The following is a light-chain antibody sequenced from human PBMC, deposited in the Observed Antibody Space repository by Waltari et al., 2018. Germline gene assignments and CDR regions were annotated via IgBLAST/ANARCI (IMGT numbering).Light chain of an antibody. Sequence: SSELTQDPAVSVALVQTVRITCQGDSLRSYDASWYQQKPGQAPVLVIYGKTNRPSGIPDRFSGSSSGNTASLTITGAQAEDEADYYCNSRDSSGNHVVFGGGTKLTVL. CDR1: SLRSYD. V-gene: IGLV3-19*01. CDR3: NSRDSSGNHVV. CDR2: GKT. J-gene: IGLJ2*01.